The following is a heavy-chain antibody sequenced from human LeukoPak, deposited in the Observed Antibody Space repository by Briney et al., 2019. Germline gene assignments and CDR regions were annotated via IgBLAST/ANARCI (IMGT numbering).Heavy chain of an antibody. CDR3: ARWEGGSYYDFDY. J-gene: IGHJ4*02. D-gene: IGHD1-26*01. V-gene: IGHV4-59*12. Sequence: PSETLSLTCTVSGGSISYNYWSWIRQPPGKGLEWIGYMYNSGSTNYNPSLKSRVTISLDTSKNQFSLKLSSVTAADTAVYYCARWEGGSYYDFDYWGQGTLVTVSS. CDR1: GGSISYNY. CDR2: MYNSGST.